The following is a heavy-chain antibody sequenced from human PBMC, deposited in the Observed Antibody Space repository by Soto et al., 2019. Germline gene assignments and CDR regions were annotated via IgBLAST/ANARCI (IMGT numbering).Heavy chain of an antibody. CDR2: ISGDGTNT. J-gene: IGHJ4*02. CDR1: GFIFSRYW. Sequence: DVQLVESGGGLVQPGGSLSLSCAASGFIFSRYWMRWVRQAPGTGLMWVSHISGDGTNTNYADSVRGRFTIARDNGENTLSLHMSSLSVEDTAVYYCARGYSSGESDFLFDYCGQGTLVTFSP. D-gene: IGHD2-21*01. CDR3: ARGYSSGESDFLFDY. V-gene: IGHV3-74*01.